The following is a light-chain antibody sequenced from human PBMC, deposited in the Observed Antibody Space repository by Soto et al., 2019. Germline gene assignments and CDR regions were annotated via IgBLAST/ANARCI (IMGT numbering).Light chain of an antibody. Sequence: EIVLTQSPGTLSLSPGERATLSCRASQSVSSSYLAWYQQKPGQAPRLLIYGASSRATGIPDRFCGSGSGTDFTLTISRLEPEDFAVYYCQQYGSSPRYTFGQVTMLEIK. CDR2: GAS. J-gene: IGKJ2*01. CDR1: QSVSSSY. V-gene: IGKV3-20*01. CDR3: QQYGSSPRYT.